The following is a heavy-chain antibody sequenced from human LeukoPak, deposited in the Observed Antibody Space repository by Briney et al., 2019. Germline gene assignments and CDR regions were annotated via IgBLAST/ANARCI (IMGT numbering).Heavy chain of an antibody. J-gene: IGHJ6*02. CDR1: GFTFSSYA. Sequence: GGSLRLSCAASGFTFSSYAMSWVRQAPGKGLEWVSAFSGSGGSTYYADSVKGRFTISRDNSKNTLYLQMNSLRAEDTAVYYCAKGLWFGELLRYYYYGMDVWGQGTTVTVSS. V-gene: IGHV3-23*01. D-gene: IGHD3-10*01. CDR2: FSGSGGST. CDR3: AKGLWFGELLRYYYYGMDV.